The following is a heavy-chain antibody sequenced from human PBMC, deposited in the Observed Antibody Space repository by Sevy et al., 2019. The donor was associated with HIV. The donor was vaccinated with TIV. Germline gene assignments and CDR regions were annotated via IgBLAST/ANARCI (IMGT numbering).Heavy chain of an antibody. CDR1: GFTFSSYA. CDR3: AKDYDSSGYYLAGDAFDI. V-gene: IGHV3-23*01. J-gene: IGHJ3*02. D-gene: IGHD3-22*01. CDR2: ISGSGGST. Sequence: GGSLRLSCAASGFTFSSYAMSWVRQAPGKGLEWVSAISGSGGSTYYADSVKGRFTISRDNPKNTLYMQMNSLRAEDTAVYYCAKDYDSSGYYLAGDAFDIWGQGTMVTVSS.